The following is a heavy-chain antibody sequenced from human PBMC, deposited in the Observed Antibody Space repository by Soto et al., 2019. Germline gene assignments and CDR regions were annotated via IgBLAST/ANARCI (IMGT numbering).Heavy chain of an antibody. D-gene: IGHD3-9*01. CDR3: ARANYDILTGYSDY. J-gene: IGHJ4*02. CDR1: GFSFSDFY. V-gene: IGHV3-11*01. CDR2: ISNSGSTI. Sequence: GGSLRLSCAASGFSFSDFYMTWIRQAPGKGLEWVSYISNSGSTIYYSDSVKGRFTISRDNAKNSLYLQMNSLRAEDTAMYYCARANYDILTGYSDYWGQGTLVTVSS.